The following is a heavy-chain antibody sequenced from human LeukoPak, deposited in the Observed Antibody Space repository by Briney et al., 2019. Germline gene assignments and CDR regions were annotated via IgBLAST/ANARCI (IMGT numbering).Heavy chain of an antibody. CDR1: GGSFSGYY. D-gene: IGHD3-10*01. CDR3: ARGFNYYGSGSYYKFLLYFDY. J-gene: IGHJ4*02. V-gene: IGHV4-34*01. Sequence: QPSETLSLTCAVYGGSFSGYYWSWIRQPPGKGLEWIGEINHSGSTNYNPSLKSRVTISVDTSKNQFSLKLSSVTAADTAVYYCARGFNYYGSGSYYKFLLYFDYWGQGTLVTVSS. CDR2: INHSGST.